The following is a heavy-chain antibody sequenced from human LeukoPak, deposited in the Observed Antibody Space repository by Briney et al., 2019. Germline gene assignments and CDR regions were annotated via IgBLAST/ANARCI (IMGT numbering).Heavy chain of an antibody. J-gene: IGHJ4*02. D-gene: IGHD2/OR15-2a*01. CDR1: GYIFSGYY. CDR3: AGGIYSYSTPFDY. V-gene: IGHV1-2*02. Sequence: ASVKVSCKASGYIFSGYYMHWVRQAPGQGLEWMAWINPNSGATNYAQKFQGRVTMTRDRTISTVYMGLSSLGSDDTAVYYCAGGIYSYSTPFDYWGQGTLVTVSS. CDR2: INPNSGAT.